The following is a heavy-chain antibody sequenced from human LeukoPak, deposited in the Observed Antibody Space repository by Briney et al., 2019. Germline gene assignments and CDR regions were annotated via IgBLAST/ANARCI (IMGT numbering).Heavy chain of an antibody. D-gene: IGHD6-19*01. Sequence: KPGGSLRLSCAASGFTFSNAWMSWVRQAPGKGLEWVGRIKSKTDGGTTDYAAPVKGRFTISRDDSKNTLYLQMNSLKTEDTAVYYCTTGYSSGFAFDYWGQGTLVTVSS. V-gene: IGHV3-15*01. CDR1: GFTFSNAW. CDR3: TTGYSSGFAFDY. J-gene: IGHJ4*02. CDR2: IKSKTDGGTT.